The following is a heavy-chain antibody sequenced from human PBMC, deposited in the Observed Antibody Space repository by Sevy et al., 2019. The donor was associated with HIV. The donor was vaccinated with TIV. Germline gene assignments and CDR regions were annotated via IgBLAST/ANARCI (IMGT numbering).Heavy chain of an antibody. D-gene: IGHD3-22*01. V-gene: IGHV3-33*01. CDR2: IWNDRSNK. CDR1: GFTFSSYG. J-gene: IGHJ3*02. Sequence: GGSLRLSCAASGFTFSSYGMHWVRQAPGKGLEWVAVIWNDRSNKHYADSVKGRFTISRDNSKNTLYLQMNSLRAEDTAVYYGASLPNNYYDSSGYSGNDAFDIWGQGTMVTVSS. CDR3: ASLPNNYYDSSGYSGNDAFDI.